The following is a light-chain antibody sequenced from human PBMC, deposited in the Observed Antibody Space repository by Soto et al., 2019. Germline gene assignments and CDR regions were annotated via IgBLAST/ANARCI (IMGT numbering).Light chain of an antibody. J-gene: IGKJ1*01. Sequence: DIQMTQSPFTLSASVGDRVTFACRSSQSVSTRLAWHQQKPGKAPKVLIYDASNLETGVPSRFSGSGSGREFTLTISSLQPDDFATYYCQQYYDYPWTFGQGTKV. CDR1: QSVSTR. CDR3: QQYYDYPWT. CDR2: DAS. V-gene: IGKV1-5*01.